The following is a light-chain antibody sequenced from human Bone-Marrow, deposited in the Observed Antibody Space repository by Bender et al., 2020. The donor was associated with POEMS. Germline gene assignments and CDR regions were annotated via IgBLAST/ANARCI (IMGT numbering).Light chain of an antibody. Sequence: QSVLTQPPSVSGTPGQRVTISCSGSTSNIGSYFVYWYQQFPGAAPKLLIYSSHRRPSEVPDRFSGSRSGTSASLAISGLQSEDEADYYCAVWDDSLNGWVFGGGTKLTVL. CDR2: SSH. CDR1: TSNIGSYF. J-gene: IGLJ3*02. CDR3: AVWDDSLNGWV. V-gene: IGLV1-44*01.